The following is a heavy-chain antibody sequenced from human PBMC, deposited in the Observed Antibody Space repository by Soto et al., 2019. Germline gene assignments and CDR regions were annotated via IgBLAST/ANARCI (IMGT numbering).Heavy chain of an antibody. CDR2: IFYSGST. CDR1: GGSISGHY. CDR3: ARVGSSGWSPDY. J-gene: IGHJ4*02. Sequence: SSETLSLTCSVSGGSISGHYWPWIRQSPGKGLEWIGYIFYSGSTNYNPSLKRRVTISVDTSKNQFSLKMSSVTAADTAGYYCARVGSSGWSPDYWGRGTLVTVSS. V-gene: IGHV4-59*11. D-gene: IGHD6-19*01.